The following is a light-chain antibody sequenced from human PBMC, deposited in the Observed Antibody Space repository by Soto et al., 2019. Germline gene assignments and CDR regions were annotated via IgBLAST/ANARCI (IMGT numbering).Light chain of an antibody. Sequence: DIQMTQSPSSLSASVGDRVTITCRASQGISGYLNWYQQKPGKAPKVLISGASTLHNGVPSRFSGSGSGTEFTLTISSLQPEDFATYYCQQYNSYSFGQGTKV. CDR1: QGISGY. J-gene: IGKJ1*01. V-gene: IGKV1-9*01. CDR2: GAS. CDR3: QQYNSYS.